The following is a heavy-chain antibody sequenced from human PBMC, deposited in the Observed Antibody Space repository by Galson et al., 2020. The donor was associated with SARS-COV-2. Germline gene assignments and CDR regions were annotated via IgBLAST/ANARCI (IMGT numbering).Heavy chain of an antibody. V-gene: IGHV3-48*04. CDR3: AREKDDYFYGAGSHYAQPYYYHYGMDV. D-gene: IGHD3-10*01. CDR2: ISTVSLGRTNT. CDR1: GFTYSSYS. J-gene: IGHJ6*02. Sequence: GGSLRLSCAASGFTYSSYSMSWVRQAPGKGLEWIAYISTVSLGRTNTYYADSVKGRFTISRDNAKNSLYLQMNSLRVEDTAVYFCAREKDDYFYGAGSHYAQPYYYHYGMDVWGQGTTVTVSS.